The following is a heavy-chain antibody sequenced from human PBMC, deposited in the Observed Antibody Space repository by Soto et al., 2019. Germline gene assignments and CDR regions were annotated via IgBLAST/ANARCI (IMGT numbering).Heavy chain of an antibody. Sequence: EVQLVESGGGLVQPGASLRLSCAASGFTFTRYWMNWVRQAPGKGLEWLAHIKQDGSEKFYVDSVKGRFTISRDNAQNTLYLQMNSLRAEDTAVYYCAKDAVNSSSWYFDYWGQGTLVTVSS. J-gene: IGHJ4*02. V-gene: IGHV3-7*03. D-gene: IGHD6-13*01. CDR2: IKQDGSEK. CDR1: GFTFTRYW. CDR3: AKDAVNSSSWYFDY.